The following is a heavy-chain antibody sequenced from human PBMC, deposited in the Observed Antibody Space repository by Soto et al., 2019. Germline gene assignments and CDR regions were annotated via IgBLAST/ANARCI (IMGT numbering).Heavy chain of an antibody. CDR3: ARVSQSFIEYFQH. J-gene: IGHJ1*01. CDR1: GFTFSSYE. D-gene: IGHD3-16*02. Sequence: PGGSLRLSCAASGFTFSSYEMIWVRQAPGKGLEWVSYISGSGYTSDTGPTIHYADSVKGRFTISRNNAKNSLYLQMNSLRVEDTALYYCARVSQSFIEYFQHWGQGTLVTVSS. V-gene: IGHV3-48*03. CDR2: ISGSGYTSDTGPTI.